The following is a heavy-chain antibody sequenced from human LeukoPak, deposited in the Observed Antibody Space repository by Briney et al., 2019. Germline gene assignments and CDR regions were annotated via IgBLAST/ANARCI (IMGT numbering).Heavy chain of an antibody. D-gene: IGHD5-12*01. CDR2: VSGSGAHT. CDR1: GFTFSSYA. Sequence: SGGSLRLSCAASGFTFSSYAMTWVRQAPGKGLQWVSAVSGSGAHTYYADSVKGRFTISRDNSKNTLYLQMNSLRAEDTAVYYCARGGYSGYDDAFDIWGQGTMVTVSS. CDR3: ARGGYSGYDDAFDI. V-gene: IGHV3-23*01. J-gene: IGHJ3*02.